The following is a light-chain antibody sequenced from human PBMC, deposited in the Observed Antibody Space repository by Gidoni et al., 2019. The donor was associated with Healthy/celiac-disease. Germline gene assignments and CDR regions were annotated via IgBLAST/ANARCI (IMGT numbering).Light chain of an antibody. Sequence: IQLTQSPSSLSASVGDRVTITCRASQGISRYLAWYQQKPGTAPKLLIYAASTLQSGVPSRFSGSGSGTDFTLTISSLQPEDFATYYCQQLNSYPLTFXGXTKVEIK. CDR2: AAS. CDR1: QGISRY. CDR3: QQLNSYPLT. J-gene: IGKJ4*01. V-gene: IGKV1-9*01.